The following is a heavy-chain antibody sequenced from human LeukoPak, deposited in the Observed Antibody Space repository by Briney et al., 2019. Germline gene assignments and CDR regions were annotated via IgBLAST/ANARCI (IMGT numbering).Heavy chain of an antibody. Sequence: SVKVSCKASGSTFRSYAIIWVRQAPGQGLERMGGIIPIFGTADYAQKFQGRVTITTDESTSTADMDLSSLTSEDTAVYYCARDLGGATGVFEDWGQGTLVTVSS. CDR3: ARDLGGATGVFED. D-gene: IGHD3-16*01. CDR1: GSTFRSYA. J-gene: IGHJ4*02. CDR2: IIPIFGTA. V-gene: IGHV1-69*05.